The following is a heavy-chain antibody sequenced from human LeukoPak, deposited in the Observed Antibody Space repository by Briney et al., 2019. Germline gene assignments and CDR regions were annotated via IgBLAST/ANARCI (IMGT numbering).Heavy chain of an antibody. J-gene: IGHJ4*02. CDR3: ARLPTITFFDY. CDR1: GYSISSGYY. D-gene: IGHD5-12*01. CDR2: IYYSGST. Sequence: SETLSLTCTVSGYSISSGYYWGWIRQPPGRGLEWIGSIYYSGSTSYNPSLKSRVTISVDTSKNQFSLKLSSVTAADTAVYYCARLPTITFFDYWGQGTLVTVSS. V-gene: IGHV4-38-2*02.